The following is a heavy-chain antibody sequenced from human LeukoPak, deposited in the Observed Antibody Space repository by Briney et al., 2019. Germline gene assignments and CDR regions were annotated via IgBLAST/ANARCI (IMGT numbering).Heavy chain of an antibody. D-gene: IGHD6-19*01. CDR1: GFIFSTYW. J-gene: IGHJ4*02. V-gene: IGHV3-7*01. CDR2: IKQDGSDK. CDR3: AKLAVAVAGTGDDY. Sequence: GGSLRLSCAASGFIFSTYWMSWVRQAPGKGLEWVANIKQDGSDKYYVDSVKGRFTISRDNSKNTLYLQMNSLRAEDTAVYYCAKLAVAVAGTGDDYWGQGTLVTVSS.